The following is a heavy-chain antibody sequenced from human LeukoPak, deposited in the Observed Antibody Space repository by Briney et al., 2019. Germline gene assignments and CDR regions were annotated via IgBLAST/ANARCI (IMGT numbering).Heavy chain of an antibody. D-gene: IGHD3-10*01. J-gene: IGHJ5*02. Sequence: SETLSLTYTVSGGSISSSSYYWGWIRQPPGKGLEWIGSIYYSGSTYYNPSLKSRVTISVDTSKNQFSLKLSSVTAADTAVYYCARGGRYYGSGRPQFDPWGQGTLVTVSS. CDR2: IYYSGST. CDR1: GGSISSSSYY. V-gene: IGHV4-39*01. CDR3: ARGGRYYGSGRPQFDP.